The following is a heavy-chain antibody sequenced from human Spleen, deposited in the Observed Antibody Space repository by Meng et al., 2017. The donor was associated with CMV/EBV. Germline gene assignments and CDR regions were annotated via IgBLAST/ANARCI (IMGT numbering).Heavy chain of an antibody. Sequence: GESLKISCRVSGMSEFSFSNYGMHWVRQAPGKGLEWVAVISNDGSNKYYADSVKGRFTISRDNSKNTLYLHMNSLRAEDTAVYYCASLDIVLVPAAIPTRGQGNGMDVWGQGTTVTVSS. J-gene: IGHJ6*02. CDR1: GMSEFSFSNYG. CDR2: ISNDGSNK. D-gene: IGHD2-2*02. V-gene: IGHV3-30*19. CDR3: ASLDIVLVPAAIPTRGQGNGMDV.